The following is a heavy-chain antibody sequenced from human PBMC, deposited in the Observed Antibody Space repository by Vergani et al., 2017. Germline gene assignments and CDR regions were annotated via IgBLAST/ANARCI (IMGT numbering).Heavy chain of an antibody. D-gene: IGHD1-1*01. CDR3: AKDMRGRGPGHFDD. Sequence: EVQLVESGGGLVQPGGSLRLSCAAPGFTFSIYWMPWVRQAPGKGLVWVLRINSDGSSTSSADSVKGRFTSSRDNAKKTLYLQMNSLRAEATAVYYCAKDMRGRGPGHFDDGGEGTLVTVSS. V-gene: IGHV3-74*01. J-gene: IGHJ4*02. CDR1: GFTFSIYW. CDR2: INSDGSST.